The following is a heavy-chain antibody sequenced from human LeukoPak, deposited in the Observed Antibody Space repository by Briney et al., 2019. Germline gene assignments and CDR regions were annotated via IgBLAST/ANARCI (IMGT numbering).Heavy chain of an antibody. V-gene: IGHV4-39*01. D-gene: IGHD3-10*01. Sequence: SETLSLTCTVSGGSISTSNYYWGWIRQPPGKGLEWIGSIYHSGSTYYNPSLKSRVTISVDTSKNQFSLKLSSVTAADTAVYYCARQVGISWAYYYGSGPYYFDYWGQGTLVTVSS. CDR1: GGSISTSNYY. CDR2: IYHSGST. CDR3: ARQVGISWAYYYGSGPYYFDY. J-gene: IGHJ4*02.